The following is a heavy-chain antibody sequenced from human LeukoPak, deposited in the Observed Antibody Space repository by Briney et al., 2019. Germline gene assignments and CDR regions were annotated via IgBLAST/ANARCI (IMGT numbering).Heavy chain of an antibody. V-gene: IGHV4-59*01. D-gene: IGHD5-18*01. CDR1: GGSISSYY. CDR2: IYYSGST. CDR3: ARGGYSYGYSNWFDP. Sequence: SETLSLTCTVSGGSISSYYWSWIRQPPGKGPEWIGYIYYSGSTNYNPSLKSRVTISVDTSKNQSSLKLSSVTAADTAVYYCARGGYSYGYSNWFDPWGQGTLVTVSS. J-gene: IGHJ5*02.